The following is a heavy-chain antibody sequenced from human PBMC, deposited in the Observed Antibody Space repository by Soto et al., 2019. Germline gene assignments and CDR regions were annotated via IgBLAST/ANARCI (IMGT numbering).Heavy chain of an antibody. D-gene: IGHD3-3*01. CDR1: GGSISSSNW. V-gene: IGHV4-4*02. J-gene: IGHJ4*02. Sequence: SETLSLTCAVSGGSISSSNWWSWVRQPPGKGLEWIGEIYHSGSTNYNPSLKSRVTISVDKSKNQFSLKLSSVTAADTAVYYCARYHYDFWSGYYTFDYWGQGTLVTVSS. CDR2: IYHSGST. CDR3: ARYHYDFWSGYYTFDY.